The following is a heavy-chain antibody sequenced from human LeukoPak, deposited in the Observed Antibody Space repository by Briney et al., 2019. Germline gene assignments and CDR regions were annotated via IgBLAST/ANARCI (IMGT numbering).Heavy chain of an antibody. D-gene: IGHD6-19*01. CDR1: GGTFSSYA. CDR3: ATKGADSSGWYWYFDY. Sequence: ASVKVSCKASGGTFSSYAISWVRQAPGQGLEWMGRIIPIFGTANYARKFQGRVTITTDESTSTAYMELSSLRSEDTAVYYCATKGADSSGWYWYFDYWGQGTLVTVSS. V-gene: IGHV1-69*05. J-gene: IGHJ4*02. CDR2: IIPIFGTA.